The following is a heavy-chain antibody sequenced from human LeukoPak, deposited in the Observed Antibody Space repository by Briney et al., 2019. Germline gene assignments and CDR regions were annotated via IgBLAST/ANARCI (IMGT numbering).Heavy chain of an antibody. CDR3: AKFHIVVVNGYFDY. Sequence: PGGSLRLSCAASGFTFSSYAMSWVRQAPGKGLEWVSAIGGSGDTTYYADSVKGRSTISRDYSKNTLYLQMNSLRAEDTAVYYCAKFHIVVVNGYFDYWGQGTLVTVSS. J-gene: IGHJ4*02. CDR2: IGGSGDTT. V-gene: IGHV3-23*01. D-gene: IGHD2-21*01. CDR1: GFTFSSYA.